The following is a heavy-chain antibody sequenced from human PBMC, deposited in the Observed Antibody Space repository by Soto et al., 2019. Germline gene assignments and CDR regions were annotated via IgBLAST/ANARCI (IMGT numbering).Heavy chain of an antibody. D-gene: IGHD3-16*01. V-gene: IGHV4-39*01. CDR2: IYYSGST. J-gene: IGHJ4*02. Sequence: SETLSLTCTVSGGSISSSSYYWGWFRQPPGKGLEWIGSIYYSGSTYYNPSLKSRVTISVDTSKNQFSLKLSSVTAADTAVYYCARQVRGYFDYWGQGTLVTVSS. CDR3: ARQVRGYFDY. CDR1: GGSISSSSYY.